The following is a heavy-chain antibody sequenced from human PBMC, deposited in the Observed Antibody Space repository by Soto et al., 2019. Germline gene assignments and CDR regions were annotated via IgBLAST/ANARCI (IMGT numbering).Heavy chain of an antibody. CDR3: ARVLGGMAAAGTYFDY. Sequence: ASVKVSCKASGYTFTSYCISWVRQAPGQGLEWMGWISAYNGNTNYAQKLQGRVTMTTDTSTSTAYMELRSLRSDDTAVYYCARVLGGMAAAGTYFDYWGQETLVPVSA. CDR1: GYTFTSYC. D-gene: IGHD6-13*01. J-gene: IGHJ4*02. V-gene: IGHV1-18*01. CDR2: ISAYNGNT.